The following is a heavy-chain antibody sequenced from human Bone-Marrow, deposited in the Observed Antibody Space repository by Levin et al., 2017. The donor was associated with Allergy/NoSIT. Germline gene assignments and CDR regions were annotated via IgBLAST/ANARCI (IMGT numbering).Heavy chain of an antibody. V-gene: IGHV1-2*06. J-gene: IGHJ4*02. Sequence: PAASVKVSCKASGYTFTGYYMHWVRQAPGQGLEWMGRINPNSGGTSFAQKFQGRVTMARDTSINTAYMELTSLRSDDTAVYYCAKERGNGDWYYDYWGQGTLVTVSS. CDR3: AKERGNGDWYYDY. CDR2: INPNSGGT. D-gene: IGHD2-21*02. CDR1: GYTFTGYY.